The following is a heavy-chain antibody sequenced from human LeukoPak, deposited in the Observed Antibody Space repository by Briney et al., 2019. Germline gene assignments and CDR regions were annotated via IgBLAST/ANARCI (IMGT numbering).Heavy chain of an antibody. Sequence: SETLSLTCTVSGGSISSYYWSWIRQPAGKGLEWIGRIYTSGSTNYNPSLKSRVTMSVDSSKNQFSLKLSSVTAADTAVYYCAREVTTHAEHAFDIWGQGTMVTVSS. CDR3: AREVTTHAEHAFDI. CDR2: IYTSGST. CDR1: GGSISSYY. V-gene: IGHV4-4*07. J-gene: IGHJ3*02. D-gene: IGHD4-11*01.